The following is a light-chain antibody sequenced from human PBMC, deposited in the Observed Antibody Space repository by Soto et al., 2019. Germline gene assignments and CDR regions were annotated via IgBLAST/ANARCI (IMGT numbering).Light chain of an antibody. CDR1: QSVSSS. J-gene: IGKJ4*01. V-gene: IGKV3-11*01. Sequence: EIVLTQSPGTLSLSPGERATLSCRASQSVSSSVAWYQQKPGQTPRLLIYDVSNRATGIPARFSGSGSGTDFTLTVNSLEPEDFAVYYCQQRSNWPLTFGGGTKVEIK. CDR3: QQRSNWPLT. CDR2: DVS.